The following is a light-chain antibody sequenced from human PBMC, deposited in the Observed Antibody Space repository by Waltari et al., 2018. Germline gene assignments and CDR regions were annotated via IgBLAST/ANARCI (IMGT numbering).Light chain of an antibody. CDR2: RNN. CDR1: SSNIGRNY. Sequence: QSVLTQPPSASGTPGQRVTISCSGSSSNIGRNYVYWYQQRPGTAPKLLIYRNNQRPSGVPDRFSGSKSGTSASLAISGLRSEDEADYYCAAWDDSLSGLNWVFGGGTKLTVL. CDR3: AAWDDSLSGLNWV. V-gene: IGLV1-47*01. J-gene: IGLJ3*02.